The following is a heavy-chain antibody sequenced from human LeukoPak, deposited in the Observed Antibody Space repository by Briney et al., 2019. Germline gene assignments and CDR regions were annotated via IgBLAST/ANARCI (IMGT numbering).Heavy chain of an antibody. CDR1: GFTFSSYA. J-gene: IGHJ4*02. D-gene: IGHD6-6*01. CDR3: AKDSGLISSSAFFDY. Sequence: GGSLRLSCAASGFTFSSYAMSWVRQAPGKVLEWVSAISGSGGSTYYADSVKGRFTISRDNSKNTLYLQMNSLRAEDTAVYYCAKDSGLISSSAFFDYWGQGTLVTVSS. CDR2: ISGSGGST. V-gene: IGHV3-23*01.